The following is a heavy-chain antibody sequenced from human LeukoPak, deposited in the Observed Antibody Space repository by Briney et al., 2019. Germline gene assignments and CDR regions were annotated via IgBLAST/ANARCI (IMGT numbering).Heavy chain of an antibody. J-gene: IGHJ4*02. D-gene: IGHD3-10*01. Sequence: VVQPGGSLRLSCAASGFTFSSYAMSWVRQAPGKGLEWVSAISGSGGSTYYADSVKGRFTISRDNSKNTLYLQMNSLRAEDTAVYYCAKVQGSGSSRPNLDYWGQGTLVTVSS. V-gene: IGHV3-23*01. CDR3: AKVQGSGSSRPNLDY. CDR2: ISGSGGST. CDR1: GFTFSSYA.